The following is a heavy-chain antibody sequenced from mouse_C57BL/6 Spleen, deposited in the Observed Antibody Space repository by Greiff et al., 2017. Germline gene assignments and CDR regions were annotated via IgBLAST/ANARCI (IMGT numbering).Heavy chain of an antibody. CDR2: IRSKSSNYAT. CDR3: VRGSPFDD. Sequence: DAGGGMAQPKGSLTLSCAASGFTFNTYAMHWVRQAPGKGSEWVARIRSKSSNYATYYADSVKDRFTISRDDSQSMLYLQMNNLKTEDTAMYYCVRGSPFDDWGQGTTLTVSS. V-gene: IGHV10-3*01. CDR1: GFTFNTYA. J-gene: IGHJ2*01.